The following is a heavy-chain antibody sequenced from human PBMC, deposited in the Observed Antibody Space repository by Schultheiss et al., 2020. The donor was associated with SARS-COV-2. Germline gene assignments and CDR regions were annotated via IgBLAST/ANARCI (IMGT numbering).Heavy chain of an antibody. CDR3: ASWNDGYSYGYYGMDV. J-gene: IGHJ6*02. CDR2: ISGGST. CDR1: GFTVSSNE. Sequence: GESLKISCAASGFTVSSNEMSWVRQAPGKGLEWVSSISGGSTYYADSRKGRFTISRDNSKNTLHLQMNSLRAEDTAVYYCASWNDGYSYGYYGMDVWGQGTTVTVSS. V-gene: IGHV3-38-3*01. D-gene: IGHD5-18*01.